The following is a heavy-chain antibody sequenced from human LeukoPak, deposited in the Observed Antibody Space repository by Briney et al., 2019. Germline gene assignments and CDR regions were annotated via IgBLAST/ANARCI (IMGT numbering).Heavy chain of an antibody. V-gene: IGHV3-7*01. CDR3: ARGSMVRGVISYYFDY. J-gene: IGHJ4*02. CDR1: GFTFSSYW. Sequence: PGGSLRLSCAASGFTFSSYWMSWVRQAPGKGLEWVANIKQDGSEKYYVDSVKGRFTISRDNAKNSLYLQMNSLRAEDTAVYYCARGSMVRGVISYYFDYWGQGTLVTVSS. CDR2: IKQDGSEK. D-gene: IGHD3-10*01.